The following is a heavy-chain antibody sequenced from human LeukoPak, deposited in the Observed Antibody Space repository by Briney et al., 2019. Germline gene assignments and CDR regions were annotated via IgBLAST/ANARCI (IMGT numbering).Heavy chain of an antibody. J-gene: IGHJ4*02. CDR2: ISSSGSTI. Sequence: GGSLRLSCAASGFTFSDYYMSWIRQAPGKGLEWVSYISSSGSTIYYVDSVKGRFTISRDNAKNSLYLQMNSLRAEDTAVYYCATFGGDSVRRFDYWGQGTLVTVSS. CDR1: GFTFSDYY. D-gene: IGHD4-23*01. V-gene: IGHV3-11*01. CDR3: ATFGGDSVRRFDY.